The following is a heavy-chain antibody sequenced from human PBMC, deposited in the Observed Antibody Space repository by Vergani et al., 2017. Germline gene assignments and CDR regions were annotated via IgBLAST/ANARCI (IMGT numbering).Heavy chain of an antibody. Sequence: QVQLQQWGAGLLKPSETLSLTCAVYGGSFSGYYWNWIRQPPGKGLEWIGEINHSGSTNYNPSLKSRVTISVDTSKNQFSLKLSSVTAADTAVYYCARAGGHRSYYYMDVWDKGTTVTVSS. J-gene: IGHJ6*03. CDR3: ARAGGHRSYYYMDV. D-gene: IGHD1-14*01. CDR2: INHSGST. V-gene: IGHV4-34*01. CDR1: GGSFSGYY.